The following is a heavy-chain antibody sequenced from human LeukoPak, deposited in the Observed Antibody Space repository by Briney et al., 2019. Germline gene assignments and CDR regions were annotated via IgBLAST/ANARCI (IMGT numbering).Heavy chain of an antibody. CDR2: IHASGNT. Sequence: SETLSLTCTVSGGSISSFHWSWIRQPPGKGLEWIGRIHASGNTDYNPSLKSRVTMSVDTSKNQFSLKVSSVTAADTAVYYCARGPPPDFDYWGQGTLVTVSS. CDR1: GGSISSFH. V-gene: IGHV4-4*07. CDR3: ARGPPPDFDY. J-gene: IGHJ4*02.